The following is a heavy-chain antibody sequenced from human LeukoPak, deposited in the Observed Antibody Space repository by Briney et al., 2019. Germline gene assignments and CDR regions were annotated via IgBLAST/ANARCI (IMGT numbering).Heavy chain of an antibody. V-gene: IGHV1-24*01. CDR3: ATGLRDLRDY. D-gene: IGHD3/OR15-3a*01. CDR1: GYTLTELS. CDR2: FDPEDGET. Sequence: GASVKVSCKVSGYTLTELSMHWVRQAPGKGLEWMGGFDPEDGETIYAQKFQGRVTMTEGTSTDTAYMELSSLRSEDTAVYYCATGLRDLRDYWGQGTLVPVSS. J-gene: IGHJ4*02.